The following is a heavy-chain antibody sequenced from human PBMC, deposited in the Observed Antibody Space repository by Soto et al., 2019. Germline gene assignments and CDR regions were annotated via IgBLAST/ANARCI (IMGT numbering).Heavy chain of an antibody. CDR1: GYTFTSYA. J-gene: IGHJ5*02. D-gene: IGHD2-2*03. Sequence: QVQLVQSGAEVKKPGASVKVSCKASGYTFTSYAMHWVRQAPGQRLEWMGWINAGNGNTKYSQKFQGRVTITRDTSASTAYMELSGLRSEDTAVYYCARVRSLDSNWFDPWGQGTLVTVSS. CDR2: INAGNGNT. V-gene: IGHV1-3*01. CDR3: ARVRSLDSNWFDP.